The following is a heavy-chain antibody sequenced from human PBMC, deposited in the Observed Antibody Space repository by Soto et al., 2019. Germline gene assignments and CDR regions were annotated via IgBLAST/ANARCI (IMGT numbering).Heavy chain of an antibody. D-gene: IGHD3-3*01. CDR1: GFTFSNYA. CDR3: ARDKRDLRFLEWSYYFGY. Sequence: QVQLVESGGGVVQPGRSLRLSCAPSGFTFSNYAMHWVRQAPGKGLEWVAVISYDGSNKYYADSVKGRFTISRDNSKNTLYLQMNSLRAEDTAVYYCARDKRDLRFLEWSYYFGYWGQGTLVTVSS. J-gene: IGHJ4*02. CDR2: ISYDGSNK. V-gene: IGHV3-30-3*01.